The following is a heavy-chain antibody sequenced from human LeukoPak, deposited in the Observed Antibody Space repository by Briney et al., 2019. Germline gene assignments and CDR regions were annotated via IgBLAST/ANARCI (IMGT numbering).Heavy chain of an antibody. CDR3: ARVLLYYDSSGYFDY. CDR1: GYTFTSYG. D-gene: IGHD3-22*01. Sequence: ASVTVSCTASGYTFTSYGISWMRQAPGQGLEWMGWISAYNGNTNYAQKLQGRVTMTTDTSTSTAYMELRSLRSDDTAVYYCARVLLYYDSSGYFDYWGQGTLVTVSS. CDR2: ISAYNGNT. J-gene: IGHJ4*02. V-gene: IGHV1-18*01.